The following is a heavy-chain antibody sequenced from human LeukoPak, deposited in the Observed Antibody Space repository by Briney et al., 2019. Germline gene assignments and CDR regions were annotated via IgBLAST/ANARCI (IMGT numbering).Heavy chain of an antibody. CDR1: GFTFSNYA. V-gene: IGHV3-30-3*01. CDR2: ISYDGGNK. CDR3: ARDDYGDSAFDY. Sequence: GRSLRLSCVTSGFTFSNYAMHWVRQAPGKGLEWVAIISYDGGNKYYADSVKGRFTISRDNSKNTLYLQMNSLRAEDTAVYYCARDDYGDSAFDYWGQGTLVTVSS. D-gene: IGHD4-17*01. J-gene: IGHJ4*02.